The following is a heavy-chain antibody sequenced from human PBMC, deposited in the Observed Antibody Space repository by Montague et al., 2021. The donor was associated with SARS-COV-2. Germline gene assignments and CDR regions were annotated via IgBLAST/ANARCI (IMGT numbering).Heavy chain of an antibody. Sequence: SETLSLTCTVSGGSISSYYWSWIRQPPGKGLEWIGSIYYTGNTYYNPSLKSRVTISVVTSKNHFTLKLSSVTAAETAVYYCARLKRYFDSSGSPSAFDFWGQGTKVTVSS. J-gene: IGHJ3*01. D-gene: IGHD3-22*01. CDR3: ARLKRYFDSSGSPSAFDF. V-gene: IGHV4-39*02. CDR1: GGSISSYY. CDR2: IYYTGNT.